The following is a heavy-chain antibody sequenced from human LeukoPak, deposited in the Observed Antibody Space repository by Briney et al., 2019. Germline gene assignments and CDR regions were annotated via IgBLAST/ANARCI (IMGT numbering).Heavy chain of an antibody. Sequence: GGSLRLSCAASGFTFSSYEMNWVRQAPGKGLEWVSYISSSGSTIYYADSVKGRFTISRDNSKNTLYLQMNSLRAEDTAVYYCAKDQPPTNWGQGTLVTVSS. D-gene: IGHD5-12*01. V-gene: IGHV3-48*03. CDR2: ISSSGSTI. J-gene: IGHJ4*02. CDR3: AKDQPPTN. CDR1: GFTFSSYE.